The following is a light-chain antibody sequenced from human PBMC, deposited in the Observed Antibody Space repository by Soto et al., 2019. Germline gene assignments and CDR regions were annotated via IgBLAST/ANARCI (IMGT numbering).Light chain of an antibody. CDR3: QQRSNWPTLT. V-gene: IGKV3-15*01. CDR2: GAS. J-gene: IGKJ5*01. Sequence: EIVMTHSPATLSVSPGERATLSSRASQSVSNNLAWYQQKPGQAPILLIYGASTRATAIPARFSGSGSGTEFTLTISGLQSEDFAVYFCQQRSNWPTLTFGQGTRLEIK. CDR1: QSVSNN.